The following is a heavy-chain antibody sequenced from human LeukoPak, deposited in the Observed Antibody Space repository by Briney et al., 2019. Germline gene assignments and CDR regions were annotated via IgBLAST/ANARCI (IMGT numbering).Heavy chain of an antibody. CDR2: IDDGSGAIT. D-gene: IGHD3-10*01. J-gene: IGHJ6*02. CDR1: GFTFSSYA. V-gene: IGHV3-23*01. Sequence: GGSLRLSCVASGFTFSSYAMRWVRQAPGKGLEWVSAIDDGSGAITIYADSVKGRFTISRENSKNTLYLQMNSLRGEDTAVYYCAKNYDSGRGVPYGMDVWGQGTTVTVSS. CDR3: AKNYDSGRGVPYGMDV.